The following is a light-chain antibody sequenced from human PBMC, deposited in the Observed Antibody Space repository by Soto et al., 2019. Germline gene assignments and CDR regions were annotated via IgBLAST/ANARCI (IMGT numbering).Light chain of an antibody. CDR2: AAF. CDR1: QGISSY. J-gene: IGKJ4*01. CDR3: QQLKSYPPT. V-gene: IGKV1-9*01. Sequence: DIPLTQSPSFLSASVGDRVTITCRASQGISSYLAWYRQQAAKAPKLLIYAAFTLESGVPSRVSGSGSGTEFTLTISSLQPEDFATYYCQQLKSYPPTFGGGTKLEIK.